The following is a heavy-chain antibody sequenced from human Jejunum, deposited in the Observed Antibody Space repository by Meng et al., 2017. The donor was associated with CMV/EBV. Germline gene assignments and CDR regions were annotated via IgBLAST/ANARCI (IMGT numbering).Heavy chain of an antibody. J-gene: IGHJ4*02. CDR2: IKSDGSEE. CDR3: ARDCSTSCPFQPRGDY. V-gene: IGHV3-7*01. D-gene: IGHD2-2*01. CDR1: FSVRSYW. Sequence: FSVRSYWMSGVRQAPGKGLEWVATIKSDGSEEHYVDSVRGRFTISRDNAKNSLHLQIDSLRAEDTAVYHCARDCSTSCPFQPRGDYWGQGTLVTVSS.